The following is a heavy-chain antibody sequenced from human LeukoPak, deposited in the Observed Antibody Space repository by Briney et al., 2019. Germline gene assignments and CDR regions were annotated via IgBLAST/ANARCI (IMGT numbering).Heavy chain of an antibody. CDR1: GGSFSGYY. Sequence: SETLSLTCAVYGGSFSGYYWSWIRQPPGKGLEWIGEINHSGSTNYNPSLKRRVTISVDTSKNQFSLKLSSVTAADTAVYYCASMGRGYDSSGYYVFYFDYWGQGTLVTVSS. CDR2: INHSGST. CDR3: ASMGRGYDSSGYYVFYFDY. D-gene: IGHD3-22*01. V-gene: IGHV4-34*01. J-gene: IGHJ4*02.